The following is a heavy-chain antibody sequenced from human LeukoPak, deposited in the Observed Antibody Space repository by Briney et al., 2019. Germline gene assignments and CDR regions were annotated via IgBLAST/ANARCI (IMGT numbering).Heavy chain of an antibody. D-gene: IGHD2-15*01. CDR1: GGSISRGDYY. CDR2: IYYSGST. CDR3: ARVVVVVVAATPFESHWFDP. Sequence: SQTLSLTCTVSGGSISRGDYYWSWIRQPPGKGLEWIGYIYYSGSTYYNPSLKSRVTISVDTSKNQFSLKLSSVTAADTAVYYCARVVVVVVAATPFESHWFDPWGQGTLVTVSS. V-gene: IGHV4-30-4*01. J-gene: IGHJ5*02.